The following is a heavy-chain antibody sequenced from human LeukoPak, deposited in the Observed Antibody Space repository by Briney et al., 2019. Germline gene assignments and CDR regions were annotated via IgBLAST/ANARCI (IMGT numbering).Heavy chain of an antibody. J-gene: IGHJ3*01. CDR2: ISYSGSSP. D-gene: IGHD4/OR15-4a*01. V-gene: IGHV3-23*01. CDR3: AKDSSVLPNALDL. Sequence: GGSLRLSCAASGIRFDRYAMTWVRQAPGKGLEWVSSISYSGSSPYYGDSVKGRFTISRDNSKNTVYLQMNSLRDEDTALYYCAKDSSVLPNALDLWGQGTMVTVSS. CDR1: GIRFDRYA.